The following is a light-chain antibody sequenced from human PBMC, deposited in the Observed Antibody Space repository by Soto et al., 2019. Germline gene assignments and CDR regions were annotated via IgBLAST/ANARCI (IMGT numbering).Light chain of an antibody. CDR2: GNT. Sequence: QSVLTQPPSVSGAPGQRVTISCTGSSSNIGAGSDVHWYQQLPGTAPKLLIYGNTNRPSGVPDRFSGSKSGTSASLGITGLQAEDEGDYFCQSYDSSLSVLVFGGGTQLTVL. V-gene: IGLV1-40*01. CDR1: SSNIGAGSD. J-gene: IGLJ2*01. CDR3: QSYDSSLSVLV.